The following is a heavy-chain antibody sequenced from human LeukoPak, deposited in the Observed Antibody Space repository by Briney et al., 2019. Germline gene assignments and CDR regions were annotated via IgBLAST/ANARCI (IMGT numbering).Heavy chain of an antibody. CDR1: GGSFSGYY. D-gene: IGHD2-21*02. CDR3: ARGVRGGDCYSDY. Sequence: PSETLSLTCAVYGGSFSGYYWSWIRQPPGKGLEWIGEINHSGSTNYNPSLKSRVTISVDTSKNQFSLKLSSVTAADTAVYYCARGVRGGDCYSDYWGQGTLVTVSS. J-gene: IGHJ4*02. V-gene: IGHV4-34*01. CDR2: INHSGST.